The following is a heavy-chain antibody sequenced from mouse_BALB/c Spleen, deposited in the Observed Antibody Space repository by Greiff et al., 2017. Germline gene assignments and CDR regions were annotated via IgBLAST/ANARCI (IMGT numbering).Heavy chain of an antibody. V-gene: IGHV5-6-4*01. CDR2: MSSGGSYT. CDR1: GFTFSSYT. CDR3: TRDPAGAYFDY. Sequence: DVQLQESGGDLVKPGGSLKLSCAASGFTFSSYTMSWVRQTPEKRLEWVATMSSGGSYTYYPDSVKGRFTISRDNAKNTLYLQMSSLKSEDTAMYYCTRDPAGAYFDYWGKGTTLTVSS. J-gene: IGHJ2*01. D-gene: IGHD3-1*01.